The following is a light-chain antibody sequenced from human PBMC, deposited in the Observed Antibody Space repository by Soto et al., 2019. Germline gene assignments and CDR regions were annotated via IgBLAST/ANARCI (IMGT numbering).Light chain of an antibody. CDR1: QSVSSY. Sequence: DIVLTQSPATLSLSPGQTATLSCRASQSVSSYLAWYQQKAGQAPRLLIYEGSNRATGIPTRFSGSGSGTDFTLTISGLEPEDFAVDYCQQRNNWPWTFGQGTKVDIK. CDR3: QQRNNWPWT. J-gene: IGKJ1*01. CDR2: EGS. V-gene: IGKV3-11*01.